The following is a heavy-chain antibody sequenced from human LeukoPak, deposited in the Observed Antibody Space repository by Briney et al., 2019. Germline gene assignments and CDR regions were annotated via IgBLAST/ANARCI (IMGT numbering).Heavy chain of an antibody. CDR1: GGSISSGSYY. V-gene: IGHV4-61*09. CDR2: IYTSGST. D-gene: IGHD1-20*01. Sequence: NPSETLSLTCTVSGGSISSGSYYWSWIRQPAGKGLEWIGHIYTSGSTNYNSSLKSRVTISVDTSKNQVSLNLSSVAAADTAVYYCARVRGITGTNVYYYYMDVWGKGTTVTVSS. CDR3: ARVRGITGTNVYYYYMDV. J-gene: IGHJ6*03.